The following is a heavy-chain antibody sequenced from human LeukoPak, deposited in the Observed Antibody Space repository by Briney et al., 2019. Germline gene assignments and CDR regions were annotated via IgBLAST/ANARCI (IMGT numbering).Heavy chain of an antibody. CDR1: GGSISSSNW. V-gene: IGHV4-4*02. CDR3: ARGGTAAASYNWFDP. J-gene: IGHJ5*02. CDR2: IYHSGST. Sequence: SETLSLTCAVSGGSISSSNWWSWVRQPPGKGLEWIGEIYHSGSTNYNPSLKSRVTISVDKSKNQFSLKLSSVTAADTAVYYCARGGTAAASYNWFDPWGQGTLVTVSS. D-gene: IGHD6-13*01.